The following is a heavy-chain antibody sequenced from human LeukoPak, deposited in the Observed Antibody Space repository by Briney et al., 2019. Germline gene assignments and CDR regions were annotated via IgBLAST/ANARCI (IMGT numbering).Heavy chain of an antibody. V-gene: IGHV3-11*04. CDR2: ISSSSSTI. CDR3: ARTPYYYDSSGQGDYYYYMDV. D-gene: IGHD3-22*01. J-gene: IGHJ6*03. Sequence: GGSLRLSCAASGFTFSDYYMSWIRQAPGKGLEWVSYISSSSSTIYYADSVKGRFTISRDNAKNTLYLQMNSLRAEDTAVYYCARTPYYYDSSGQGDYYYYMDVWGKGTTVTVSS. CDR1: GFTFSDYY.